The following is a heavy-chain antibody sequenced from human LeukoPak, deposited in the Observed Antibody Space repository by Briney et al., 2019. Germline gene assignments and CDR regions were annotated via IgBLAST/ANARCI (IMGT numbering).Heavy chain of an antibody. CDR3: ARDGYNWADL. Sequence: GGSLRLSCAASRFTFGTFAMNWVRQAPGKEPEWVSYISRTSSTIYYADSVKGRFTVSRDNGEQSLYLQMNSLRVEDTALYYCARDGYNWADLWGQGTLVSVSS. V-gene: IGHV3-48*01. CDR1: RFTFGTFA. J-gene: IGHJ5*02. CDR2: ISRTSSTI. D-gene: IGHD5-24*01.